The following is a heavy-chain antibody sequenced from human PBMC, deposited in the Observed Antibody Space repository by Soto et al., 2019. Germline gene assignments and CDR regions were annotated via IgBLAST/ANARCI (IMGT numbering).Heavy chain of an antibody. V-gene: IGHV3-30-3*01. CDR3: ARGDIVLVPAAIFGHFDY. CDR2: ISYDGSNK. J-gene: IGHJ4*02. D-gene: IGHD2-2*01. Sequence: QVQLVESGGGVVQPGRSLRLSCAASGFTFSSYAMHWVRQAPGKGLEWVAVISYDGSNKYYADSVKGRFTISRDNSKNALNLKMNSLRAEDTAVYYCARGDIVLVPAAIFGHFDYWGQGTLVTVSS. CDR1: GFTFSSYA.